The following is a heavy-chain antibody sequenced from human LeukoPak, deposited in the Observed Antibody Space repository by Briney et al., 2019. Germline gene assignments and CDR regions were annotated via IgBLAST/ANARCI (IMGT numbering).Heavy chain of an antibody. CDR3: ARHGTEDIVVVPAAIRRGYFDY. CDR2: IYYSGST. J-gene: IGHJ4*02. D-gene: IGHD2-2*02. CDR1: GGSISSSSYY. Sequence: PSETLSLTCTVSGGSISSSSYYWGWIRQPPGKGLEWIGSIYYSGSTYYNPSLKSRVTISVDTSKNQFSLKLSSVTAADTAVYYCARHGTEDIVVVPAAIRRGYFDYWGQGTLVTVSS. V-gene: IGHV4-39*01.